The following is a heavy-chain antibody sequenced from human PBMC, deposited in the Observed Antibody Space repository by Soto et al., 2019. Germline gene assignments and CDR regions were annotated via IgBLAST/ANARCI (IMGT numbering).Heavy chain of an antibody. J-gene: IGHJ4*02. CDR3: ARRYGASFTY. CDR1: GGSISSYY. V-gene: IGHV4-59*01. Sequence: PSETLSLTCTVSGGSISSYYWSWIRQPPGKGLEWIGYIYYSGSTNYNPSLKSRVTISVDTSKNQFSLKLSSVTAADTAVYYCARRYGASFTYRGQRTPVTVSS. CDR2: IYYSGST. D-gene: IGHD4-17*01.